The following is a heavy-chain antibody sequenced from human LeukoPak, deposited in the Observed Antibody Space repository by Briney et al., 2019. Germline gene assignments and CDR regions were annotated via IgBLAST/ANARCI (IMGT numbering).Heavy chain of an antibody. D-gene: IGHD3-22*01. CDR2: IHHSGSA. J-gene: IGHJ5*02. Sequence: SETLSLTCAVSGGSISSNKWWHWVRQPPGKGLEWIGEIHHSGSANCNPSLKSRVAISVDKSKNQFSLKLSSVTAADTAVYYCARAGYYYDSKRKFDPWGQGTLVTVSS. V-gene: IGHV4-4*02. CDR1: GGSISSNKW. CDR3: ARAGYYYDSKRKFDP.